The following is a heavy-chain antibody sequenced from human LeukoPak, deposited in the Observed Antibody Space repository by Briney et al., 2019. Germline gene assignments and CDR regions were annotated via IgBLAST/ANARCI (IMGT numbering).Heavy chain of an antibody. D-gene: IGHD6-19*01. CDR2: IYYSGST. CDR1: GGSISSSSYY. V-gene: IGHV4-39*01. Sequence: SSETLSLTCTVSGGSISSSSYYWGWIRQPPGKGLEWIGTIYYSGSTYYNPSLRSRVTISVDTSKNQFSLRLNSVTAADTAVYYCARLPGSGGWYPWAFDIWGRGTMVTVSS. CDR3: ARLPGSGGWYPWAFDI. J-gene: IGHJ3*02.